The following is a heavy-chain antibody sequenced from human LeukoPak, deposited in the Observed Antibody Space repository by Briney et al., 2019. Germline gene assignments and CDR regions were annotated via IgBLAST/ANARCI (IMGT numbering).Heavy chain of an antibody. J-gene: IGHJ4*02. CDR1: GFTFSSYW. D-gene: IGHD1-26*01. V-gene: IGHV3-7*03. Sequence: SGGSLRLSCAASGFTFSSYWMTWVRQAPGKGLEWVANIKQDGSEKYYVDSVKGRFTLSRDNAKNSLYLQMNSLRAEDTAVYYCAKGELRGDFDYWGQGTLVTVSS. CDR3: AKGELRGDFDY. CDR2: IKQDGSEK.